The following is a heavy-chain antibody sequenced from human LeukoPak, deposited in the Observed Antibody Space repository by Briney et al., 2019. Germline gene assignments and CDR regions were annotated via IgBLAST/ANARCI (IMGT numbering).Heavy chain of an antibody. D-gene: IGHD6-13*01. CDR3: ARGGLYSQGFDY. Sequence: PGGSLRLSCAASGFTFSGYSMNWVRQAPGKGLEWVSSISTTSDYIHYADSLKGRVAISRDNAKNSLYLQMNSLRAEDTAVYYCARGGLYSQGFDYWGQRSLVTVSS. CDR2: ISTTSDYI. V-gene: IGHV3-21*01. J-gene: IGHJ4*02. CDR1: GFTFSGYS.